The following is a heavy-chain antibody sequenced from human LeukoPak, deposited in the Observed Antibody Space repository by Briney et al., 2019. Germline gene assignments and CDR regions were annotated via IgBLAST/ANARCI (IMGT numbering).Heavy chain of an antibody. Sequence: ASVKVSCKASGYTFTSYGISWVRQAPGQGLEWMGWISAYNGNTNYAQKLQGRVTMTTDTSTSTAYMELRSLRSDDTAVYYCARAVKGYSGSNGVFSFDYWGQGTLVTVSS. CDR1: GYTFTSYG. D-gene: IGHD5-12*01. CDR3: ARAVKGYSGSNGVFSFDY. CDR2: ISAYNGNT. V-gene: IGHV1-18*01. J-gene: IGHJ4*02.